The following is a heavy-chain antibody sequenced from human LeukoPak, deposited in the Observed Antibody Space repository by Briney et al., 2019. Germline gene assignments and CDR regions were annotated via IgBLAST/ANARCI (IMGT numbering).Heavy chain of an antibody. D-gene: IGHD5-24*01. CDR1: GGTFSSYA. CDR2: INPRSGST. Sequence: GASVKVSCKASGGTFSSYAISWVRQAPGQGLEWMGVINPRSGSTTYAQKFQGRVTMTRDTSTSTVYVELSSLRSEDTVVYYCAREGDGYKNFDYWGQGTLVTVSS. V-gene: IGHV1-46*01. CDR3: AREGDGYKNFDY. J-gene: IGHJ4*02.